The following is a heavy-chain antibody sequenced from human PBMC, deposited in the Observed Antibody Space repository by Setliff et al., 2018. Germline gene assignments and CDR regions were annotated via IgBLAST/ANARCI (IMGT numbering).Heavy chain of an antibody. CDR2: INHSGST. Sequence: SETLSLTCAVYGGSFSGNYWSWIRQPPGKGLEWIGEINHSGSTNHNPSLKSRVTVSVDTSKNQFSLNLSSVTAADTAMYYCARDYYDSRGSYAFDIWGQGTVVTVSS. CDR3: ARDYYDSRGSYAFDI. V-gene: IGHV4-34*01. D-gene: IGHD3-22*01. J-gene: IGHJ3*02. CDR1: GGSFSGNY.